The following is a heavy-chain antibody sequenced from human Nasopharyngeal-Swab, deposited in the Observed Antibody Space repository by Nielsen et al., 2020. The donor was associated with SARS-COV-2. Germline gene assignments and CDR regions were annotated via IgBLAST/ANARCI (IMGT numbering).Heavy chain of an antibody. D-gene: IGHD2-21*01. CDR2: INHSGST. J-gene: IGHJ4*02. CDR3: ASQRAGGEKTGDY. Sequence: SETLSLTCAVYGGSFSGYYWSWIRQPPGKGLEWIGEINHSGSTNYNPSLKSRVTISVDTSKNQFSLKLSSATAADTAVYYCASQRAGGEKTGDYWGQGTLVTVSS. V-gene: IGHV4-34*01. CDR1: GGSFSGYY.